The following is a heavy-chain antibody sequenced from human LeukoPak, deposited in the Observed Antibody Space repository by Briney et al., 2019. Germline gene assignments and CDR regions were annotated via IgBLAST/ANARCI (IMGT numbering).Heavy chain of an antibody. V-gene: IGHV2-5*01. CDR1: GFSLSTNAVG. CDR2: IYWNDDK. J-gene: IGHJ5*02. Sequence: SGPTLVNPTQTLTLTCTFSGFSLSTNAVGVGWIRQPPGKALEWLAPIYWNDDKRYSPSLKSRLTITRDTSKKNQVVLTMTNMDPVDTATYYCAHTREIDFRFSYWFDPWGQGTLVTVSS. CDR3: AHTREIDFRFSYWFDP. D-gene: IGHD3/OR15-3a*01.